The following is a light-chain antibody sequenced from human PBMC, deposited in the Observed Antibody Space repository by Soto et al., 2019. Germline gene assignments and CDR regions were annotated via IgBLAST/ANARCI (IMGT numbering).Light chain of an antibody. CDR1: SSDVGGYNY. J-gene: IGLJ3*02. CDR3: CSYAVSSTSL. Sequence: QSVLTQPRSVSGSPGQSVSISCTGTSSDVGGYNYVSWYQQYPGKAPKLVIYDVTRRPSGVPDRFSGSKSGNRASLTISGLQAEDEADYYCCSYAVSSTSLFGGGTKVTVL. V-gene: IGLV2-11*01. CDR2: DVT.